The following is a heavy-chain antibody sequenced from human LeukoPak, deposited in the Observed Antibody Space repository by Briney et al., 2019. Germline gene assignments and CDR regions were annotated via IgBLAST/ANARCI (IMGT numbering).Heavy chain of an antibody. CDR3: ARSPDILTGEKFDY. J-gene: IGHJ4*02. D-gene: IGHD3-9*01. CDR1: GNTFTGYY. Sequence: ASVKVSCKASGNTFTGYYIHWVRQAPGQGLEWMGWISPHNGGTKYAQKFQGRVTMTRDTSISTAYMELSRLRFDDTAVYYCARSPDILTGEKFDYWGQGTLVTVSS. CDR2: ISPHNGGT. V-gene: IGHV1-2*02.